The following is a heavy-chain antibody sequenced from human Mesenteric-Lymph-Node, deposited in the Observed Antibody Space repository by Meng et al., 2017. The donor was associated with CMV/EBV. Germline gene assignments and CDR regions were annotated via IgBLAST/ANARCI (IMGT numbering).Heavy chain of an antibody. D-gene: IGHD1-26*01. CDR2: ISYDGSNK. CDR3: ARSNFLVGATSGAFDI. Sequence: GFTFSSYAMHWVRQAPGKGLEWVAVISYDGSNKYYADSVKGRFTISRDNSKNTLYLQMNSLRAEDTAVYYCARSNFLVGATSGAFDIWGQGTMVTVSS. CDR1: GFTFSSYA. V-gene: IGHV3-30-3*01. J-gene: IGHJ3*02.